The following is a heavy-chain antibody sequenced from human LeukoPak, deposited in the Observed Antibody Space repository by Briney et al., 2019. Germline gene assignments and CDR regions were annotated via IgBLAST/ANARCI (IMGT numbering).Heavy chain of an antibody. Sequence: PGGSLRLSCAASGFTFSSYAMHWVRQAPGKGLEWVAVISYDGSNRYYADSVKGRFTISRDNSKNTLYLQMNSLRAEDTAVYYCARAPDYDFWSGPVDYWGQGTLVTVSS. CDR2: ISYDGSNR. CDR3: ARAPDYDFWSGPVDY. V-gene: IGHV3-30*04. J-gene: IGHJ4*02. D-gene: IGHD3-3*01. CDR1: GFTFSSYA.